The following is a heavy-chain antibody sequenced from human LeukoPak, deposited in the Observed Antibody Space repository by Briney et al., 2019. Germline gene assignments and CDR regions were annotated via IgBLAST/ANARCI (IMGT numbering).Heavy chain of an antibody. Sequence: GGSLRLSCAASGFTFSSYSMNWVRQAPGKGREWVSSFSSSSSYIYYADSVKGRFTISRDNAKNSLYLQMNSLRAEDTAVYYCARVARDYHDSSGYYYFDYWGPGTLVTVSS. D-gene: IGHD3-22*01. V-gene: IGHV3-21*01. CDR2: FSSSSSYI. CDR1: GFTFSSYS. CDR3: ARVARDYHDSSGYYYFDY. J-gene: IGHJ4*02.